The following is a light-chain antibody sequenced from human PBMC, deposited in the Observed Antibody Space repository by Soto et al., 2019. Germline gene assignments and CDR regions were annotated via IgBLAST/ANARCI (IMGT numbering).Light chain of an antibody. CDR2: EVN. CDR1: NTDVGSYNL. CDR3: CSYAGSSTLRV. J-gene: IGLJ1*01. V-gene: IGLV2-23*02. Sequence: QSVLTPPASVSGSPGQSLPISCTGTNTDVGSYNLVSWYLQQPGKAPKPIIYEVNKRPSGVSNRFSGSKSGNTASLTISGLQAEDEADYYCCSYAGSSTLRVFGTGTKVTVL.